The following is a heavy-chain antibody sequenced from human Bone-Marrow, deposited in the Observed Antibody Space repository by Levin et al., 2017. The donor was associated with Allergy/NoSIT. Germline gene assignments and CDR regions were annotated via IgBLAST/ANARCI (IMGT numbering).Heavy chain of an antibody. Sequence: GESLKISCAASGFTFSSYGMHWVRQAPGKGLEWVAVIWYDGSNKYYADSVKGRFTISRDNSKNTLYLQMNSLRAEDTAVYYCARDRERWSSRDAFDIWGQGTMVTVSS. V-gene: IGHV3-33*01. CDR3: ARDRERWSSRDAFDI. CDR2: IWYDGSNK. J-gene: IGHJ3*02. D-gene: IGHD4-23*01. CDR1: GFTFSSYG.